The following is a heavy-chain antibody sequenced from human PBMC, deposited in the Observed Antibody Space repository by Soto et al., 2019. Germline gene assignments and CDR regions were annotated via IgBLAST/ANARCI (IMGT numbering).Heavy chain of an antibody. D-gene: IGHD1-26*01. V-gene: IGHV4-59*01. J-gene: IGHJ4*02. CDR2: ISYSGST. CDR3: ARVLSGSSLFDY. CDR1: GGSIISDY. Sequence: ASETLSLTCTVSGGSIISDYWSWIRQPPGKGLEWIGYISYSGSTNYNPSLKSLVTISVDTSKNQFSLNLSSVTAADTAVYYCARVLSGSSLFDYWGQGTLVTVS.